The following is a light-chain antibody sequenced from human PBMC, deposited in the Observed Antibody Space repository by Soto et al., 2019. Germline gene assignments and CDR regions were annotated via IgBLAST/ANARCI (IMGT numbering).Light chain of an antibody. J-gene: IGLJ2*01. V-gene: IGLV2-14*01. CDR3: SSYTTSTTRII. CDR1: SSDVGGYNH. Sequence: QSVRTQPASVSGSPRQSITISCTGSSSDVGGYNHVSWYQQHPGKAPKLMIYEVSNRPSGVSNRFSGSKSGNTASLTISGLQAEDEADYYCSSYTTSTTRIIFGGGTQVTVL. CDR2: EVS.